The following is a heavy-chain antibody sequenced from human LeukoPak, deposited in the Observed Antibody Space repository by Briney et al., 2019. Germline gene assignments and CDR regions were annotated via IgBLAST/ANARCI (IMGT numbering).Heavy chain of an antibody. V-gene: IGHV3-30*03. J-gene: IGHJ4*02. CDR2: ISYDGRNK. CDR1: GFTFSSYG. D-gene: IGHD6-13*01. CDR3: ASHWAQQVVSDY. Sequence: PGGSLRLSWAAAGFTFSSYGMHWVRQAPGKGLEWVAVISYDGRNKYYADSVKGRFTVSRDNSKNTLYLQMNSLRAEDTAVYYCASHWAQQVVSDYWGQGTLVTVSS.